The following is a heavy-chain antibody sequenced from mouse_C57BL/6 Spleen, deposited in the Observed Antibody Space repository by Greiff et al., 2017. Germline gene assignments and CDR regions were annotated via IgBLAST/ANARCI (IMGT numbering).Heavy chain of an antibody. CDR1: GYTFTSYW. CDR2: IDPSDSYT. J-gene: IGHJ1*03. V-gene: IGHV1-59*01. CDR3: ARSGSSYGYFDV. Sequence: QVQLQQPGAELVRPGTSVKLSCKASGYTFTSYWMHWVKQRPGQGLEWIGVIDPSDSYTNYNQKFKGKATLTVDTSSSTAYMQLSSLTSEDSAVYYCARSGSSYGYFDVWGIGTTVTVSS. D-gene: IGHD1-1*01.